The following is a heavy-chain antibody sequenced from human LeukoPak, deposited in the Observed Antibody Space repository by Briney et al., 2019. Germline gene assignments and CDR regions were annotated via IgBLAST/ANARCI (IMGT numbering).Heavy chain of an antibody. CDR2: ISSSGNTI. CDR3: ARALGSYSHYFDY. J-gene: IGHJ4*02. V-gene: IGHV3-11*01. CDR1: GFTFSDYY. D-gene: IGHD1-26*01. Sequence: GGSLRLSCAASGFTFSDYYMSWIRQAPGKGLEWVSYISSSGNTIYYADSVKGRFTISRDNAKNSLYLQMNSLRAEDTAVYYCARALGSYSHYFDYWGQGTLVTVSS.